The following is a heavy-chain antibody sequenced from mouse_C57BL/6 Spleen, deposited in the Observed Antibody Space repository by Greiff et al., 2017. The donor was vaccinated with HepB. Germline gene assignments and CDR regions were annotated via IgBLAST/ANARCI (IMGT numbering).Heavy chain of an antibody. CDR2: ISSGSSTI. CDR1: GFTFSDYG. J-gene: IGHJ3*01. CDR3: ARDGDTGFAY. Sequence: DVMLVESGGGLVKPGGSLKLSCAASGFTFSDYGMHWVRQAPEKGLEWVAYISSGSSTIYYADTVKGRFTISRDNAKNTLFLQMTSLRSEDTAMYYCARDGDTGFAYWGQGTLVTVSA. D-gene: IGHD2-3*01. V-gene: IGHV5-17*01.